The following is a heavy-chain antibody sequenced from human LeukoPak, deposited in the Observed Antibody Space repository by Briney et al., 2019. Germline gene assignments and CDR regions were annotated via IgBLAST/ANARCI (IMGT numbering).Heavy chain of an antibody. CDR1: GFTVSSYA. V-gene: IGHV3-23*01. D-gene: IGHD3-9*01. CDR2: ISGSGGST. Sequence: GGSLRLSCAASGFTVSSYAMSWVRQAPGKGLEWVSSISGSGGSTYYADSVKGRFTISRDNSKNTLYLQMNSLRAEYTAVYYCAGGEILTGHYTFDYWGQGTLVTVSS. CDR3: AGGEILTGHYTFDY. J-gene: IGHJ4*02.